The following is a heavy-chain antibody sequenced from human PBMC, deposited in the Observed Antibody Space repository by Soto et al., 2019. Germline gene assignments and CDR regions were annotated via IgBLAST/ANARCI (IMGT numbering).Heavy chain of an antibody. CDR2: ISYDGSNK. V-gene: IGHV3-30*04. CDR1: GFTFSSYA. D-gene: IGHD6-19*01. Sequence: QVQLVESGGGVVQPGRSLRLSCAASGFTFSSYAMHWVRQAPGKGLEWVAVISYDGSNKYYADSVKGRFTISRDNSKNTRYLQMNSLRAEDTAVYDWARGPYSSGWLPVDPWGQGSLVTVSS. J-gene: IGHJ5*02. CDR3: ARGPYSSGWLPVDP.